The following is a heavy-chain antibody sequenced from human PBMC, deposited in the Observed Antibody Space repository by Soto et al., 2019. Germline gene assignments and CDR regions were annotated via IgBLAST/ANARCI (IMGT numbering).Heavy chain of an antibody. J-gene: IGHJ6*02. CDR3: ARAKYSSSWYGGAKHYYYYGMDV. CDR2: ISAYNGNT. CDR1: GYTFTSYG. V-gene: IGHV1-18*04. D-gene: IGHD6-13*01. Sequence: ASVKVSCKASGYTFTSYGISWVRQASGQGLEWMGWISAYNGNTNYAQKLQGRVTMTTDTSTSTAYMELRSLRSDDTAVYYCARAKYSSSWYGGAKHYYYYGMDVWGQGTTVTVSS.